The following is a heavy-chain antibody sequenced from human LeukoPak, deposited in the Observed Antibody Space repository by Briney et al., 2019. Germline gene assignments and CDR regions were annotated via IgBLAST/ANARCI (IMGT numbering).Heavy chain of an antibody. D-gene: IGHD6-6*01. J-gene: IGHJ5*02. CDR2: IYYSGST. V-gene: IGHV4-59*12. CDR1: GGSISSYY. CDR3: ARDRDSSSSFGLSPLVGVADP. Sequence: SETLSLTCTVSGGSISSYYWSWIRQPPGRGLEWIGYIYYSGSTNYNPSLKSRVTISVDTSKNQFSLRLRSVTAADTAVYYCARDRDSSSSFGLSPLVGVADPWGQGTLVTVSS.